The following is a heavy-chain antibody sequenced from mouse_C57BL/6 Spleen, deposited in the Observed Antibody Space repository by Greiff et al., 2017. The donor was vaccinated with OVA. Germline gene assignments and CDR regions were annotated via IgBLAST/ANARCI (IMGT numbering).Heavy chain of an antibody. V-gene: IGHV1-53*01. Sequence: QVQLQQPGTELVKPGASVKLSCKASGYTFTSYWMHWVKQRPGQGLEWIGNINPSNGGTNYNEKFKSKATLTVDKSSSTAYMQLSSLTSEDSAVYYCARGTTVVARYWYFDVWGTGTTVTVSS. J-gene: IGHJ1*03. CDR2: INPSNGGT. CDR3: ARGTTVVARYWYFDV. CDR1: GYTFTSYW. D-gene: IGHD1-1*01.